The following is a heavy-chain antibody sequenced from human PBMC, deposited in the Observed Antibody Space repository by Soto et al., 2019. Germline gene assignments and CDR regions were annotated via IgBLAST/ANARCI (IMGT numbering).Heavy chain of an antibody. CDR2: IWYDGSNK. CDR1: GFTFSSYG. D-gene: IGHD2-8*01. J-gene: IGHJ3*02. CDR3: ARGVNVAFDI. Sequence: QVQLVESGGGVVQPGRSLRLSCAASGFTFSSYGMHWVRQAPGKGLECVAVIWYDGSNKYYADSVQGRFTISRDNSKNSPYLQMNTLRAENTVVYYCARGVNVAFDIWGQGKMATVSS. V-gene: IGHV3-33*01.